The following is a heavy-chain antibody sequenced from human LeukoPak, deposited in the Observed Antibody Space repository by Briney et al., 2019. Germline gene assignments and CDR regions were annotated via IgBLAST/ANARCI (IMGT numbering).Heavy chain of an antibody. CDR3: ARDIGSGSFDY. CDR2: IYYSGSI. CDR1: GGSISRYY. J-gene: IGHJ4*02. Sequence: PSETLSLTCTVSGGSISRYYWSWIRQPPGKGLEWIGYIYYSGSINYNPSLKSRVTISLDTSKNQFSLKLSSVTAADTAVYYCARDIGSGSFDYWGQGTLVTVSS. V-gene: IGHV4-59*01. D-gene: IGHD3-10*01.